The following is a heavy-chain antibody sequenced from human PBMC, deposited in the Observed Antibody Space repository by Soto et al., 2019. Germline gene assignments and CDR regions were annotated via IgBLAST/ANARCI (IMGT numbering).Heavy chain of an antibody. CDR3: ARDMEQWLVRGYNWFDP. D-gene: IGHD6-19*01. CDR2: ISAYNGNT. Sequence: ASVKVSCKASGYTFTSYGISWVRQAPGQGLEWMGWISAYNGNTNYAQKLQGRVTMTTDTSTSTAYMELRSLRSDDTAVYYCARDMEQWLVRGYNWFDPWGQGTLVTVS. CDR1: GYTFTSYG. J-gene: IGHJ5*02. V-gene: IGHV1-18*01.